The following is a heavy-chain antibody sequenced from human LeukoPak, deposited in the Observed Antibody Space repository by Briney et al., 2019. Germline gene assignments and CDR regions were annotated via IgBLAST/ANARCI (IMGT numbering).Heavy chain of an antibody. CDR1: GFTFSSYS. D-gene: IGHD6-13*01. V-gene: IGHV3-48*01. CDR3: ARDLGHVYSSSWYKVFDH. Sequence: GGSLRLSCAASGFTFSSYSMNWVRQAPGKGLEWVSYISSSSSTIYYADSVKGRFTISRDNAKNSLYLQMNSLRAEDTAVYYCARDLGHVYSSSWYKVFDHWGQGTLVTVSS. J-gene: IGHJ4*02. CDR2: ISSSSSTI.